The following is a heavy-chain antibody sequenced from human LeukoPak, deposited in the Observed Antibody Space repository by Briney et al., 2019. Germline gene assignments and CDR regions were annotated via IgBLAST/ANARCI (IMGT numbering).Heavy chain of an antibody. J-gene: IGHJ4*02. V-gene: IGHV3-21*01. D-gene: IGHD1-14*01. Sequence: PGCSLRLSCVASGFTFSNYAMNWVRQAPGKGLEWVSSISRSGNFIYYGASVKGRFTISRDNAKNSLYLQMNSLRAEDTAVYYCARVETTGRTWGQGTLVSVSA. CDR3: ARVETTGRT. CDR2: ISRSGNFI. CDR1: GFTFSNYA.